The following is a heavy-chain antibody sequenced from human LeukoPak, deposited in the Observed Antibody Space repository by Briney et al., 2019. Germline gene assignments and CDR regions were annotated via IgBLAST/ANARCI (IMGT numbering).Heavy chain of an antibody. D-gene: IGHD1-20*01. Sequence: SETLSLTCTVSGGSISSGSYYWGWIRQPPGKGLEWIGEINHSGSTNYDPSLKSRVTISVDTSKNQFSLKLSSVTAADTAVYFCSRRITGTTSDSFDSWGQGILVTVSS. J-gene: IGHJ4*02. V-gene: IGHV4-39*01. CDR2: INHSGST. CDR1: GGSISSGSYY. CDR3: SRRITGTTSDSFDS.